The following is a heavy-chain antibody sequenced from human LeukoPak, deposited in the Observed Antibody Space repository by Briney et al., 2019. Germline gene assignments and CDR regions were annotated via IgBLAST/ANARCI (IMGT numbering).Heavy chain of an antibody. Sequence: SVKVSCKASGGTFSSYAISWVRQAPGQGLEWMGGIIPIFGTANYAQKFRGRVTITADESTSTAYMELSSLRSEDTAVYYCARGSKMWSGPFDYWGQGTLVTVSS. J-gene: IGHJ4*02. D-gene: IGHD3-3*01. V-gene: IGHV1-69*01. CDR2: IIPIFGTA. CDR1: GGTFSSYA. CDR3: ARGSKMWSGPFDY.